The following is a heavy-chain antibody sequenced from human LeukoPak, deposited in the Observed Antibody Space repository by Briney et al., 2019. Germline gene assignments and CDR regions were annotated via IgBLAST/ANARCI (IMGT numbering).Heavy chain of an antibody. CDR2: ISSSSSYI. D-gene: IGHD2-2*01. V-gene: IGHV3-21*01. J-gene: IGHJ4*02. CDR3: ARDGLGYCSSTSCSVRGFDY. CDR1: GFTFSSYS. Sequence: AGGSLRLSCAASGFTFSSYSMNWVRQAPGKRLEWVSSISSSSSYIYYADSVKGRFTISRDNAKNSLYLQMNSLRAEDTAVYYCARDGLGYCSSTSCSVRGFDYWGQGTLVTVSS.